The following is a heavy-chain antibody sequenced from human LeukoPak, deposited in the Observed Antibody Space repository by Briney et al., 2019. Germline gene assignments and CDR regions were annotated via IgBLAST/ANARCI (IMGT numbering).Heavy chain of an antibody. V-gene: IGHV1-2*02. D-gene: IGHD5-18*01. J-gene: IGHJ4*02. Sequence: APVKVSCKASGYPFTDYYMHWVRHAPGQGLEWMGWINPNRGGTDYAQKFQGRVTMTRDTSISTAYMELSRLRYDDTAVYYCASGYRFRNWGQGTLVTVSS. CDR3: ASGYRFRN. CDR2: INPNRGGT. CDR1: GYPFTDYY.